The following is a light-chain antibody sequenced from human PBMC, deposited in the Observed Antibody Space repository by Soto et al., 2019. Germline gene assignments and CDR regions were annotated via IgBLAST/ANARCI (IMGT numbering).Light chain of an antibody. CDR3: QNYGHSWT. J-gene: IGKJ1*01. CDR2: ASS. V-gene: IGKV3-20*01. CDR1: QTGRTKY. Sequence: EIVLTQSPGTLSLSPGERATLSCRASQTGRTKYIAWYQQKPGQAPRLLMYASSNRATGIPDRFSGSGSGTDFTLTISRLEPEDFAVYYCQNYGHSWTFGQGTKVEIK.